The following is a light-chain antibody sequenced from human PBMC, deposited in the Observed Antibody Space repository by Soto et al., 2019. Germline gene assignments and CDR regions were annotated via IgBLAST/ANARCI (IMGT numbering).Light chain of an antibody. CDR2: EAS. V-gene: IGKV3-11*01. J-gene: IGKJ1*01. Sequence: ETVLTQSPATLSLSPGERATLSCRGSESVSTFLAWYQQKPGQAPRLLIYEASSRATGIPARFSGGGSGTVFTLTISRLEPEDFAVYYCQQRTNWPWTFGQGTKVDIK. CDR1: ESVSTF. CDR3: QQRTNWPWT.